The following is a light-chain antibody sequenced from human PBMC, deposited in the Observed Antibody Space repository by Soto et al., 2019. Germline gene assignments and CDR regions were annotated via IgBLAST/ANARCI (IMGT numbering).Light chain of an antibody. V-gene: IGLV1-51*01. CDR1: SSNIGDNY. Sequence: QSVLTQPPSVSAAPGQQVTISCSGSSSNIGDNYVSWYQHLPGTAPELVVYDNDRRPSGIPGRFSGSKSGTSATLVITGLQTGDEADYYCGTWDDRLDGNYVFGTGTKVTVL. J-gene: IGLJ1*01. CDR3: GTWDDRLDGNYV. CDR2: DND.